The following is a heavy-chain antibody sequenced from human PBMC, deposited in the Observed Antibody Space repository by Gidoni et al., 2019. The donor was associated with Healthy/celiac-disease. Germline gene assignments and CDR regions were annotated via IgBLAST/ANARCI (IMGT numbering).Heavy chain of an antibody. CDR2: ISYDGSNK. J-gene: IGHJ4*02. D-gene: IGHD6-13*01. Sequence: QVQLVESGGGVVQPGRSLRLSCAASGFTFSSYAMHWVRQAPGKGLGWVAVISYDGSNKYYADSVKGRFTISRDNSKNTLYLQMNSLRAEDTAVYYCARADAAEVYFDYWGQGTLVTVSS. CDR1: GFTFSSYA. CDR3: ARADAAEVYFDY. V-gene: IGHV3-30-3*01.